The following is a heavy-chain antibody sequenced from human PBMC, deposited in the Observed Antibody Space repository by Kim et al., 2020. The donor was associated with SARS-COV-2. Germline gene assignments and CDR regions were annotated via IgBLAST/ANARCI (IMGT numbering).Heavy chain of an antibody. CDR1: GDSLSSNIAA. CDR2: TYYRDKWYY. V-gene: IGHV6-1*01. J-gene: IGHJ4*02. D-gene: IGHD3-16*01. Sequence: SQTLSLTCAISGDSLSSNIAAWNWIRQSPSRGLEWLGRTYYRDKWYYDYAQSVKSRIAINPDTSKNQISLQLNSMTPEDTAVYFCARDPGGFTSTFDYWGQGNLVAVSS. CDR3: ARDPGGFTSTFDY.